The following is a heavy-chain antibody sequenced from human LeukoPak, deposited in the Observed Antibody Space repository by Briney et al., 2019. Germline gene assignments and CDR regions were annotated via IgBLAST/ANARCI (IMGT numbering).Heavy chain of an antibody. CDR2: INHSGST. CDR3: ARVMRLQGFDY. J-gene: IGHJ4*02. V-gene: IGHV4-34*01. D-gene: IGHD6-25*01. Sequence: SETLSLTCAVYGGSFSGYYWSWIRQPPGKGLEWIGEINHSGSTNYNPSLKSRVTISVDTSKNQFSLKLSSVTAADTAVYYCARVMRLQGFDYWGQGTLVTVSS. CDR1: GGSFSGYY.